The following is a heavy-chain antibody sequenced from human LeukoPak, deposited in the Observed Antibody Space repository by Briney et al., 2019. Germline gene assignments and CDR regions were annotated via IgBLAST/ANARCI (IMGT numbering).Heavy chain of an antibody. J-gene: IGHJ4*02. CDR1: GYTFTSYD. V-gene: IGHV1-8*01. Sequence: ASVKGSSTTSGYTFTSYDINWVRQATGQGLEWMGWMNPNSGNTGYAQKFQGRVTMTRNTSISTAYMELSSLRSEGTAVYYCASTHYDSSGYYLLFDYWGQGTLVTVSS. D-gene: IGHD3-22*01. CDR2: MNPNSGNT. CDR3: ASTHYDSSGYYLLFDY.